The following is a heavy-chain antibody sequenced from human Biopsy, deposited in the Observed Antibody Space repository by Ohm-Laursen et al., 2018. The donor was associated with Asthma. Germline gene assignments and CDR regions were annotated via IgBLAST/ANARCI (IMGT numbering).Heavy chain of an antibody. D-gene: IGHD3-22*01. CDR1: GFTVSRDH. V-gene: IGHV3-53*01. J-gene: IGHJ4*02. CDR2: IYSGGTS. Sequence: GSLRLSCAASGFTVSRDHMFWVRQAPGKGLEWVSVIYSGGTSHTAASVRGRFTISRDYSKNTLYLQMHSLRAEDTAVYYCARGDSSNWSHYYFGYWGQGTLVTASS. CDR3: ARGDSSNWSHYYFGY.